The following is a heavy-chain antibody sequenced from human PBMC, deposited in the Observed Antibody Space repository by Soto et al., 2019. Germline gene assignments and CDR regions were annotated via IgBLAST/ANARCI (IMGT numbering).Heavy chain of an antibody. CDR2: IWYDGSNK. J-gene: IGHJ4*02. Sequence: PGGSLRLSCAASGSTFSSYGMHWVRQAPGKGLEWEAVIWYDGSNKYYADSVKGRFTISRDNSKNTLYLQMNSLRAEDTAVYYCATIHLRFLEWLSIRLRAPYWGQGTLVTVSS. D-gene: IGHD3-3*01. V-gene: IGHV3-30*02. CDR1: GSTFSSYG. CDR3: ATIHLRFLEWLSIRLRAPY.